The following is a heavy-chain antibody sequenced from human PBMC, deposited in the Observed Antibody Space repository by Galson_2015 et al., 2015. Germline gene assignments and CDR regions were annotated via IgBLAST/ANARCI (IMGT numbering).Heavy chain of an antibody. CDR3: ARDGALYCSGGSCYSPFDY. Sequence: SLRLSCAASGFTFSSYWMSWVRQAPGKGLEWVANIKQDGSEKYYVDSVKGRFTISRDNAKNSLYLQMNSLRAEDTAVYYCARDGALYCSGGSCYSPFDYWGQGTLVTVSS. J-gene: IGHJ4*02. CDR2: IKQDGSEK. V-gene: IGHV3-7*03. D-gene: IGHD2-15*01. CDR1: GFTFSSYW.